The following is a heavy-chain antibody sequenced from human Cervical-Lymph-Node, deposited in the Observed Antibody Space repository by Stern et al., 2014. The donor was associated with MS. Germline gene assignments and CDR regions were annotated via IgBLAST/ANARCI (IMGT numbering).Heavy chain of an antibody. V-gene: IGHV3-30-3*01. CDR3: ARDLLWFGEFDWGAMDV. CDR2: ISCDGNKA. Sequence: VQLVESGGGVVQPGRSLRLSCAATGFNFSSYAMQWVRQAPGKGLEWVAVISCDGNKAYYADSVKGRFTISRDNSKKTLFLQMNSLRPEDTADYYCARDLLWFGEFDWGAMDVWGHGTTVTVSS. D-gene: IGHD3-10*01. CDR1: GFNFSSYA. J-gene: IGHJ6*02.